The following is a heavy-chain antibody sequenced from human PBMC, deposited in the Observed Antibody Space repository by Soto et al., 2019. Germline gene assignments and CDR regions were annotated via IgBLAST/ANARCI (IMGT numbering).Heavy chain of an antibody. J-gene: IGHJ4*02. CDR3: ARTDSLPTKYYFDY. CDR2: INPNSGGT. D-gene: IGHD1-1*01. V-gene: IGHV1-2*02. Sequence: ASVKVSCKASGYTFTGYYMHWVRQAPGQGLEWMGWINPNSGGTNYAQKFQGRVTMTRDTSISTAYMELSRLRSDDTAVYYCARTDSLPTKYYFDYWGQGTLVTVPS. CDR1: GYTFTGYY.